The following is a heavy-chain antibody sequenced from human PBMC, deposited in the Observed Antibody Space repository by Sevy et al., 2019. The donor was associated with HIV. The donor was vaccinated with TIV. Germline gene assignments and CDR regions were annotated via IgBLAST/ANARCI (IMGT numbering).Heavy chain of an antibody. CDR1: GFTFNSYS. J-gene: IGHJ3*02. Sequence: GGSLRLSCTASGFTFNSYSVNWVRQAPGKGLEWVSSLSSVNSHIYYAASVKGRFTISRDRDKNSVSLQMNNLRVEDSALDYRARDPGYVFADILGQGTMVTVSS. D-gene: IGHD2-15*01. V-gene: IGHV3-21*06. CDR2: LSSVNSHI. CDR3: ARDPGYVFADI.